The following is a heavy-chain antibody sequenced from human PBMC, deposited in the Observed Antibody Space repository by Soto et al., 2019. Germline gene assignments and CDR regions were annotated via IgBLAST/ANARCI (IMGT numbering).Heavy chain of an antibody. J-gene: IGHJ6*02. D-gene: IGHD3-9*01. CDR1: GGSISSYY. CDR2: IYYSGST. Sequence: PSETLSLTCTVSGGSISSYYWSWIRQPPGKGLEWIGYIYYSGSTNYNPSLKSRVTISVDTSKNQFSLKLSSVTAADTAVYYCARALRYFDWPPLYYGMDVWGQGTTVTV. CDR3: ARALRYFDWPPLYYGMDV. V-gene: IGHV4-59*01.